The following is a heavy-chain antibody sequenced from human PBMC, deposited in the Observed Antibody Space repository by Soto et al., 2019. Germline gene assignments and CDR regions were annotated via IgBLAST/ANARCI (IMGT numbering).Heavy chain of an antibody. CDR2: IYSGGST. J-gene: IGHJ3*02. CDR3: ARGAGSGWYRDAFDI. D-gene: IGHD6-19*01. V-gene: IGHV3-53*01. CDR1: GFTVSSNY. Sequence: EAQLVESGGGLIQPGGSLRLSCAASGFTVSSNYMSWVRQAPGKGLEWVSVIYSGGSTYYADSVKGRFTISRDHSKNTLYLQMNSLRAEDTAVYYCARGAGSGWYRDAFDIWGQGTMVTVSS.